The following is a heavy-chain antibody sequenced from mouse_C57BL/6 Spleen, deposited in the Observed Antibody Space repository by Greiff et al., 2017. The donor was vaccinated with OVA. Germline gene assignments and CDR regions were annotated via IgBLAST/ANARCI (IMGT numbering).Heavy chain of an antibody. V-gene: IGHV5-4*03. CDR2: ISDGGSYT. CDR1: GFTFSSYA. D-gene: IGHD1-1*01. CDR3: ARVRDYYYYAMDY. Sequence: EVKLVESGGGLVKPGGSLKLSCAASGFTFSSYAMSWVRQTPETRLEWVATISDGGSYTYYPDNVKGRFTISRDNAKNNLYLQMSHLKSEDTAMYYCARVRDYYYYAMDYWGQGTSVTVSS. J-gene: IGHJ4*01.